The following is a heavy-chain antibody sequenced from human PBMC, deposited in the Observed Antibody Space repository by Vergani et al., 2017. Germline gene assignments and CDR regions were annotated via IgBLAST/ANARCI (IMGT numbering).Heavy chain of an antibody. CDR3: ARGLSIAVAPYFDY. V-gene: IGHV3-30-3*01. CDR2: ISYDGSNK. J-gene: IGHJ4*02. D-gene: IGHD6-19*01. CDR1: GFTFSSYA. Sequence: QVQLVESGGGVVQPGRSLRLSRAASGFTFSSYAMHWVRQAPGKGLEWVAVISYDGSNKYYADSVKGRFTIARDNSKNTLYLQMKSLRAEDTAVYYCARGLSIAVAPYFDYWGQGTLVTVSS.